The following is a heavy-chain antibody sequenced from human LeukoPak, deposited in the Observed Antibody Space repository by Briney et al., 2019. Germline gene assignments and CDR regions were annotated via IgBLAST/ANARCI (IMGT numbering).Heavy chain of an antibody. CDR1: GGSISSSRYY. V-gene: IGHV4-39*07. CDR3: ARGLATYSYDSSRKYYFDY. J-gene: IGHJ4*02. D-gene: IGHD3-22*01. CDR2: INHSGST. Sequence: SETLSLTCTVSGGSISSSRYYWGWMRQPPGKGLDWIGEINHSGSTNSNPSLKSRVTISVDTSNNQFSLKLSSVTAADTAVYYCARGLATYSYDSSRKYYFDYWGQGTLVTVSS.